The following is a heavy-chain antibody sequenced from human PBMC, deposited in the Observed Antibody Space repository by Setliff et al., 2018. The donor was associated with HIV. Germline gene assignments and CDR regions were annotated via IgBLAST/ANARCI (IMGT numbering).Heavy chain of an antibody. V-gene: IGHV1-69*13. CDR3: ATDPDGGNSDG. CDR1: GGTFSSYA. Sequence: ASVKVSCKASGGTFSSYAISWVRQAPGQGLDWMGGIIPVFGTTNYAQKFQGRVTITADESTSTAYMELSSLRSEDAAVYYCATDPDGGNSDGWGQGTLVTVSS. D-gene: IGHD2-21*02. J-gene: IGHJ4*02. CDR2: IIPVFGTT.